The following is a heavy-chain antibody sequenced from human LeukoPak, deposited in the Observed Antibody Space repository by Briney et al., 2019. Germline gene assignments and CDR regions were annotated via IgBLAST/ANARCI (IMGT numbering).Heavy chain of an antibody. D-gene: IGHD2-15*01. V-gene: IGHV3-23*01. CDR1: GITFSNYA. CDR3: AKNQRVVPDY. CDR2: ISGSGGST. J-gene: IGHJ4*02. Sequence: GGSLRLSCVASGITFSNYAMSWVRQAPGKGLKWVSAISGSGGSTYYADSVKGRFTISRDNSKNTLYLQMNSLRAEDTAVYYCAKNQRVVPDYWGQGTLVTVSS.